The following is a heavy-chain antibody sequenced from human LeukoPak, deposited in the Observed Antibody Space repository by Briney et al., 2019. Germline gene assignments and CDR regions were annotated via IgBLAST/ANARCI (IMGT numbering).Heavy chain of an antibody. J-gene: IGHJ4*02. Sequence: SVKVSCKASGGTFSSYAISWVRQAPGQGLEWMGGIIPIFGTANYAQKFQGRVTITTDESTSTAYTELSSLRSEDTAVYYCARGLKSAAGPGGYWGQGTLVTVSS. CDR3: ARGLKSAAGPGGY. V-gene: IGHV1-69*05. CDR2: IIPIFGTA. CDR1: GGTFSSYA. D-gene: IGHD6-19*01.